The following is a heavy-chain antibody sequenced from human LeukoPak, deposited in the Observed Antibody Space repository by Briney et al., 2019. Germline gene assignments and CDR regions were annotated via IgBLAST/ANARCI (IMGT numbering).Heavy chain of an antibody. J-gene: IGHJ4*02. D-gene: IGHD2-2*01. CDR3: AKGVVVAPDVTPFDY. Sequence: GGSLRLSCATSGFTFSSYAMNWVRQAPGKGLEWVSAISGSDDSAHYADSVKGRFTISRDKSKNTLYLQMRSLRAEDTAVYYCAKGVVVAPDVTPFDYWGQGTLVTVSS. CDR1: GFTFSSYA. V-gene: IGHV3-23*01. CDR2: ISGSDDSA.